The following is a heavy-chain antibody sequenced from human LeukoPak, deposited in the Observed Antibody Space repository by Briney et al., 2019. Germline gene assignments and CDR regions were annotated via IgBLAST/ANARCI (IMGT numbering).Heavy chain of an antibody. CDR1: GGTFSSYT. CDR2: IIPLFRTA. J-gene: IGHJ3*02. CDR3: ARSQTGIAAAGTFGSAFDI. Sequence: ASVKVSCKASGGTFSSYTISWVRQAPGQGLEWMGGIIPLFRTAIYTQKFQGRVTITADESTSTAYMELSSLRSEDTAVYYCARSQTGIAAAGTFGSAFDIWGQGTMVTVSS. V-gene: IGHV1-69*01. D-gene: IGHD6-13*01.